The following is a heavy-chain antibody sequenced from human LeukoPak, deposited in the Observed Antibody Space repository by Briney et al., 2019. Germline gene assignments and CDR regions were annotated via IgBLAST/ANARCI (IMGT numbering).Heavy chain of an antibody. J-gene: IGHJ4*02. Sequence: GGSLRLSCAASGFTFSSYAMSWVRQARANGLEWVSLISGSGGSTYYADSVTGRFTISRDNSENTLYLQMNSLRAEDTAVYYWAKYLPNQLLKDWGQGTLVTVSS. D-gene: IGHD2-2*01. CDR1: GFTFSSYA. CDR3: AKYLPNQLLKD. CDR2: ISGSGGST. V-gene: IGHV3-23*01.